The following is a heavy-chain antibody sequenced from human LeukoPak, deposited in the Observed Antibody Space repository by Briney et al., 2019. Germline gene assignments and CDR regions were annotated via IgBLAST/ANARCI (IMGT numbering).Heavy chain of an antibody. CDR3: ARTPDIYSSGWWDY. J-gene: IGHJ4*02. V-gene: IGHV3-30*04. Sequence: GGSLRLSCAASGFTFNSYAMHWVRQAPGKGLEWVAVISYDGSNKFYADSVKGRFTISRDRSKNTLYLQMNSLRADDTAVYYCARTPDIYSSGWWDYWGQGTLVTVSS. D-gene: IGHD6-19*01. CDR2: ISYDGSNK. CDR1: GFTFNSYA.